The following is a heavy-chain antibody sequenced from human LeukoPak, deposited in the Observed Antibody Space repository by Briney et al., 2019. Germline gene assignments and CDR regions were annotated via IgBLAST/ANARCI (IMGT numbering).Heavy chain of an antibody. CDR1: GFTFSDYY. V-gene: IGHV3-11*05. D-gene: IGHD2-15*01. CDR2: ISSSSSYK. Sequence: GGSLRLSCAASGFTFSDYYMTWIRQAPGKGLEWVSYISSSSSYKNYADSVKGRFTSSRDNAKNSLYLQMNSLRAGDTAAYYCARVGYCSGGSCLLGAFDIWGQGTMVTVSS. CDR3: ARVGYCSGGSCLLGAFDI. J-gene: IGHJ3*02.